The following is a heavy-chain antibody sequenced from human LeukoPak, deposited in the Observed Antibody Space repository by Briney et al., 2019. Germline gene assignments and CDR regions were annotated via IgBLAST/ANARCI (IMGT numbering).Heavy chain of an antibody. V-gene: IGHV3-23*01. Sequence: GALRLSFAASGFHFSSYAMSWIRQAPGKGVGWVSGIKTSGGSTDYTDSVKGRVTISTHNSNNTLSLQMTSLRADDTAVYYCAKPVYGSGSPDYWGQGTLVTVSS. CDR3: AKPVYGSGSPDY. D-gene: IGHD3-10*01. CDR2: IKTSGGST. CDR1: GFHFSSYA. J-gene: IGHJ4*02.